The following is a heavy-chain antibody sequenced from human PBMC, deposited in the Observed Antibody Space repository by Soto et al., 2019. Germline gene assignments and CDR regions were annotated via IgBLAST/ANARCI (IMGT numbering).Heavy chain of an antibody. CDR2: IYYSGST. D-gene: IGHD2-21*01. CDR3: ARDVWPYYLDY. V-gene: IGHV4-31*03. Sequence: PSETLSLTCTVSGGSISSGGYHWNWIRQHPGKGLEWIGNIYYSGSTYYNPSLKSRVTISIDTSKNQFSLKLSSVTAADTAVYYCARDVWPYYLDYWGQGTLVTVSS. CDR1: GGSISSGGYH. J-gene: IGHJ4*02.